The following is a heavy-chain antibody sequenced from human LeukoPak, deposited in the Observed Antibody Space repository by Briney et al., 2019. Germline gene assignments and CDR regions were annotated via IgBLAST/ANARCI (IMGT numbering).Heavy chain of an antibody. CDR1: GFTFTIYW. CDR2: IKQDGSEK. J-gene: IGHJ4*02. D-gene: IGHD4-23*01. V-gene: IGHV3-7*01. CDR3: ARDVVTRVDY. Sequence: PGGSLRLSCAASGFTFTIYWMSWVRQAPGKGLEWVANIKQDGSEKYYVDSVKGRFTISRDNAKNSLYLQMNSLRVEDTAVYYCARDVVTRVDYWGQGTLVSVSS.